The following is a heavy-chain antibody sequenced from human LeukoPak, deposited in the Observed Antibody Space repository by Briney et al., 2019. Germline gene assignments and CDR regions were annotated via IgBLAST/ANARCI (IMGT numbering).Heavy chain of an antibody. D-gene: IGHD3-3*01. Sequence: SETLSLTCTVSGGSISPYFWSRIRQPPGKGLEWIGYIYYRGSTNYNPSLKSRVTISLDTSKDQFSLKLSSVTAADTAVYYCAREGVVKGYFDYWGQGTLVTVSS. J-gene: IGHJ4*02. V-gene: IGHV4-59*01. CDR3: AREGVVKGYFDY. CDR2: IYYRGST. CDR1: GGSISPYF.